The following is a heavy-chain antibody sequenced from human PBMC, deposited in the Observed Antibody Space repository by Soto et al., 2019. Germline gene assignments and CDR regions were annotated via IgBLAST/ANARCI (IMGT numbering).Heavy chain of an antibody. Sequence: GESLKISCQCSGYTFSNFWIGWVRQLPGKGLEWMGIIYPGDHETRYSPSFHGKVTISADKSINTAYLQWNSLEASDTAFYYCAHRRGGTFDYWGQGTLVTVSS. D-gene: IGHD1-26*01. CDR2: IYPGDHET. V-gene: IGHV5-51*01. CDR1: GYTFSNFW. J-gene: IGHJ4*02. CDR3: AHRRGGTFDY.